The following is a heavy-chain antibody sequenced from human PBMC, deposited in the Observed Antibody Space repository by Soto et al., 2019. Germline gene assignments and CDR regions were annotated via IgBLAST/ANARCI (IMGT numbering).Heavy chain of an antibody. CDR2: IYPGDSDT. Sequence: PGEPLKISCKCSGYSFTNYLISWVVQVPGKGLEWLGIIYPGDSDTRYSPSFQGQVTISADRSISTAYVQWSSLKASDTSMYYCARLHSASYHSPLGYWGQGTQVTVST. J-gene: IGHJ4*02. D-gene: IGHD1-26*01. CDR3: ARLHSASYHSPLGY. V-gene: IGHV5-51*01. CDR1: GYSFTNYL.